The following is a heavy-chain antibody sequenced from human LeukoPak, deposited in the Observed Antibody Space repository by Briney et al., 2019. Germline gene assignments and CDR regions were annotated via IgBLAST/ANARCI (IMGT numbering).Heavy chain of an antibody. V-gene: IGHV3-23*01. CDR2: ISGSGDTT. Sequence: GGSLRLSCAASGFTFSTYTMSWVRQAPGMGLEWVSSISGSGDTTYYADSVKGRFTTSRDNPQNTLYLQMSSLRSEDTAVYYCARGLDGWLRFDFDYWGQGTLVTVSS. CDR1: GFTFSTYT. CDR3: ARGLDGWLRFDFDY. J-gene: IGHJ4*02. D-gene: IGHD5-12*01.